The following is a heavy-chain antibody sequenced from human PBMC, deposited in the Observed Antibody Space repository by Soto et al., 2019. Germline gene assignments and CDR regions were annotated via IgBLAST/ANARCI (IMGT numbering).Heavy chain of an antibody. J-gene: IGHJ3*02. CDR1: EFTFSGYS. CDR2: ISSSSSYI. CDR3: AREGFIDAFDI. Sequence: GGSLRLSCAAAEFTFSGYSRNWVRQAPGKGLEWVSSISSSSSYIYYADSVKGRFTISRDNAKNSLYLQMNSLRAEDTAVYYCAREGFIDAFDIWGQGTMVTVSS. V-gene: IGHV3-21*01.